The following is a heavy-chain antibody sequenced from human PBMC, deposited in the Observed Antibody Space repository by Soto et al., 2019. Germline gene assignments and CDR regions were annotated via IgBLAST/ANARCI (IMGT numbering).Heavy chain of an antibody. V-gene: IGHV1-18*01. CDR2: IGPYNGNT. D-gene: IGHD2-15*01. CDR1: GYTFNNYG. J-gene: IGHJ2*01. Sequence: QVQLVQSGAEVKKPGASVKVSCKASGYTFNNYGISWVRQAPGQGLEWMGWIGPYNGNTDHAQNFQGRVTMTTDTITNTAYMELRSLRSDDTALYYSSRCYCSVGSCYTCWHFDLWGRGTLVTVSS. CDR3: SRCYCSVGSCYTCWHFDL.